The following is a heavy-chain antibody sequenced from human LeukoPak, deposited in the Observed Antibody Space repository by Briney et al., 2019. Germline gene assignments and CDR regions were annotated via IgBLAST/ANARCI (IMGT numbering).Heavy chain of an antibody. J-gene: IGHJ3*02. CDR2: IIPIFGTA. Sequence: ASVKVSCKASGGTFSSYAISWVRQAPGQGLEWMGGIIPIFGTANYAQKFQGRVTITADESTSTAYMELSSLRSEDTAVYYCAREAVADHGGYAFDIWGQGTMVTVSS. CDR3: AREAVADHGGYAFDI. D-gene: IGHD6-19*01. CDR1: GGTFSSYA. V-gene: IGHV1-69*13.